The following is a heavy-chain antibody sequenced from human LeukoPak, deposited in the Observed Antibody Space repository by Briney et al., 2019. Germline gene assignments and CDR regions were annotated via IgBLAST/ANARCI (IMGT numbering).Heavy chain of an antibody. D-gene: IGHD3-16*02. CDR1: GGSFSGYY. V-gene: IGHV4-34*01. CDR2: INHSGST. CDR3: ARGEALYDYIWGSYRYTGGLDY. J-gene: IGHJ4*02. Sequence: SETLSLTCAVYGGSFSGYYRSWIRQPPGKGLEWIGEINHSGSTNYNPSLKSRVTISVDTSKNQFSLKLSSVTAADTAVYYCARGEALYDYIWGSYRYTGGLDYWGQGTLVTVSS.